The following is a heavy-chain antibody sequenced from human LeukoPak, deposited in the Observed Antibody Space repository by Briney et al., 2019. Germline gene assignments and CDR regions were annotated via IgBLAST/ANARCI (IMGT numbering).Heavy chain of an antibody. CDR2: ISASGGST. CDR3: ASLIVVVPAAPGTQH. J-gene: IGHJ1*01. D-gene: IGHD2-2*01. CDR1: GFTFSSSA. Sequence: GGSLRLSCAASGFTFSSSAMSWVRQVPGKGLEWVSGISASGGSTSYADSVKGRFTISRDNAKNSLYLQMNSLRAEDTAVYYCASLIVVVPAAPGTQHWGQGTLVTVSS. V-gene: IGHV3-23*01.